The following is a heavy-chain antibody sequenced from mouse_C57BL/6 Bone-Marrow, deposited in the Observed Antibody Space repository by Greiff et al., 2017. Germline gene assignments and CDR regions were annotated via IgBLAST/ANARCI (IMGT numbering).Heavy chain of an antibody. CDR1: GYTFTSYD. CDR3: ARERYDYDLGFAY. CDR2: IYPRDGST. V-gene: IGHV1-85*01. Sequence: VQLVESGPELVKPGASVKLSCKASGYTFTSYDINWVKQRPGQGLEWIGWIYPRDGSTKYNEKFKGKATLTVDTSSSTAYMGLHSLTSEDSAVYFCARERYDYDLGFAYWGQGTLVTVSA. D-gene: IGHD2-4*01. J-gene: IGHJ3*01.